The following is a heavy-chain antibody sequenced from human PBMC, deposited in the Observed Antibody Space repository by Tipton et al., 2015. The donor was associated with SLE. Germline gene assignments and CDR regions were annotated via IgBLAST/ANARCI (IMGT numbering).Heavy chain of an antibody. D-gene: IGHD1-26*01. CDR1: GFTFSSYW. V-gene: IGHV3-7*01. CDR3: ARETYSGTLFDY. CDR2: IKQDGSEK. Sequence: SLRLSCAASGFTFSSYWMSWVRQAPGKGLEWVANIKQDGSEKYYVDSVKGRSTISRDNAKNSLYLQMNSLRAEDTAVYYCARETYSGTLFDYWGQGTLVTVSS. J-gene: IGHJ4*02.